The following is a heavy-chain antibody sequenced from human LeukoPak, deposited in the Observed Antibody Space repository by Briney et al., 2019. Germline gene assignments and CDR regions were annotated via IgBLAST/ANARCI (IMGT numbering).Heavy chain of an antibody. J-gene: IGHJ6*02. Sequence: WGSLRLSCAASGFTFSSYVMSWVRQAPGKGLEWVSGISGSGGSTYYADSVKGRFTISRDNSKNTLYLQMSSLRAEDTATYYCAKGYVSHYYYGMDVWGQGTTATVSS. D-gene: IGHD5-12*01. V-gene: IGHV3-23*01. CDR2: ISGSGGST. CDR1: GFTFSSYV. CDR3: AKGYVSHYYYGMDV.